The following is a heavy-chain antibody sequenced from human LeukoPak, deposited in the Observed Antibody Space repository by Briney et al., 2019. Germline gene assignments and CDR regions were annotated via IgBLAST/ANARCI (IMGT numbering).Heavy chain of an antibody. J-gene: IGHJ4*02. CDR1: GFTFRDYT. CDR3: AREVLIVVEPAANTIDY. V-gene: IGHV3-21*01. CDR2: INKSGTFI. D-gene: IGHD2-2*01. Sequence: GSLRLSCAASGFTFRDYTMNWVRQAPGKGLEWVSAINKSGTFIKYADSVKGRFTVSRDNAKNSLFLQMNSLRVEDTAVYFCAREVLIVVEPAANTIDYWGQGTRVTVSS.